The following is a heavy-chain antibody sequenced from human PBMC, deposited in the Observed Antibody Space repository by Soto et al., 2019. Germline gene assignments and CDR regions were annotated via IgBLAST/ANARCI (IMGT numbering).Heavy chain of an antibody. CDR2: IIPIFGTA. CDR3: ARVPTYYYDSSGYYFDY. CDR1: GGTFSSYA. D-gene: IGHD3-22*01. V-gene: IGHV1-69*06. Sequence: QVQLVQSGAEVKKPGSSVKVSCKASGGTFSSYAISWVRQAPGQGLEWMGGIIPIFGTAYYAQKFQGRVTITADKSTSTAYMEMSILRSEDTAVYYCARVPTYYYDSSGYYFDYCGQGPVVTVSS. J-gene: IGHJ4*02.